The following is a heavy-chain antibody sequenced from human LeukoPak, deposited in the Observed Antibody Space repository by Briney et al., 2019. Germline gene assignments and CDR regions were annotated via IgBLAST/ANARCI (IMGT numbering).Heavy chain of an antibody. CDR2: IERGTST. Sequence: GGSLRLSCAASGFTFDDYAMHWVRQAPGKGLEWVSTIERGTSTLYAGSVKGRFTISRDNTKNTLYLQMNSLRAEDTAVYYCGRGGYDFDAWGPGTTVSVFS. D-gene: IGHD3/OR15-3a*01. V-gene: IGHV3-69-1*01. CDR3: GRGGYDFDA. CDR1: GFTFDDYA. J-gene: IGHJ6*02.